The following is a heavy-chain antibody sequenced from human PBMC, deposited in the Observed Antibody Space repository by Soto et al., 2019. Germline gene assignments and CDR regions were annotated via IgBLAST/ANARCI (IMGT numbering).Heavy chain of an antibody. J-gene: IGHJ4*02. CDR2: FFYTGST. CDR3: ARSRDGYNLNPIDQ. D-gene: IGHD5-12*01. V-gene: IGHV4-59*01. CDR1: TGSSDSFY. Sequence: QVQLQVSGPGLVKPSAILSLSCTVSTGSSDSFYWSWIRQPPGKGLELIGYFFYTGSTNHNPSLKCRVTISLDMSSRQSSLSLMSVTAADTAMYYCARSRDGYNLNPIDQWGQGLLVTVSS.